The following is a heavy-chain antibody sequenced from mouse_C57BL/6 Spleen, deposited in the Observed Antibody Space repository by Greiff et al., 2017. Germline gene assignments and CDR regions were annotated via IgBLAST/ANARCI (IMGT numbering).Heavy chain of an antibody. Sequence: EVKLVESGGGLVKPGGSLKLSCAASGFTFSSYAMSWVRQTPEKRLEWVATISDGGSYTYYPDNVKGRFTISRDNAKNNLYLQMSHLKSEDTAMYYCAKGYYDYDEGAFFFDYWGQGTTLTVSS. D-gene: IGHD2-4*01. CDR3: AKGYYDYDEGAFFFDY. CDR2: ISDGGSYT. V-gene: IGHV5-4*03. CDR1: GFTFSSYA. J-gene: IGHJ2*01.